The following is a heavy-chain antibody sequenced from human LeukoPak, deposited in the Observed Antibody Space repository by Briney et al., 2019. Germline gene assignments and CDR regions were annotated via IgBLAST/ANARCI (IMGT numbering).Heavy chain of an antibody. V-gene: IGHV4-39*07. Sequence: PSETLSLTCTVSGGSISSNSYYWAWIRQPPGKGLEWIGSIYHSGSPNYNPSLKSRVTISVDKSKNQFSLKLSSVTAADTAVYYCARDAGDYATYFDYWGQGTLVTVSS. J-gene: IGHJ4*02. D-gene: IGHD4-17*01. CDR3: ARDAGDYATYFDY. CDR2: IYHSGSP. CDR1: GGSISSNSYY.